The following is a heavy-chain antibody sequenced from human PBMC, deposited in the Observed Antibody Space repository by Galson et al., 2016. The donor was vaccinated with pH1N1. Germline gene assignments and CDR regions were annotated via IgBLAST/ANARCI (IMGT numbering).Heavy chain of an antibody. CDR3: ARGKPFYYDSSGYYFDY. Sequence: SLRLSCAASGFTFSSYSMSWVRQAPGKGLEWVAVILYDGSNKNYADSMKGRFTISRDNSKNTLYLQMNSLRAEDTAVYYCARGKPFYYDSSGYYFDYWGQGTLVTVSS. CDR1: GFTFSSYS. CDR2: ILYDGSNK. D-gene: IGHD3-22*01. J-gene: IGHJ4*02. V-gene: IGHV3-30-3*01.